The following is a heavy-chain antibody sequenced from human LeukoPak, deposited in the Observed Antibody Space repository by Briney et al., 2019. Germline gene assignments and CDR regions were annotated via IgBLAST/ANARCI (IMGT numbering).Heavy chain of an antibody. CDR1: GYTFTGYY. CDR2: MNPNSGNT. Sequence: ASVKVSCKASGYTFTGYYMHWVRQATGQGLEWMGWMNPNSGNTGYAQKFQGRVTITRNTSISTAYMELSSLRSEDTAVYYCARNRRSRAYYYYYMDVWGKGTTVTVSS. CDR3: ARNRRSRAYYYYYMDV. J-gene: IGHJ6*03. D-gene: IGHD2/OR15-2a*01. V-gene: IGHV1-8*03.